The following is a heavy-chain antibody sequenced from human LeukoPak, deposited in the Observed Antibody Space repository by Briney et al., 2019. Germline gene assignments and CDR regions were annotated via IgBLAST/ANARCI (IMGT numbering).Heavy chain of an antibody. CDR2: ISYDRSNK. CDR3: ARDSLLYCSGGSCYSGVPYYYYGVDV. J-gene: IGHJ6*02. Sequence: GGSLRLSCAASGFTFSSYAMHWVRQAPGKGLEWVAVISYDRSNKYYADSVKGRFTISRDNSKNTLYLQMNSLRAEDTAVYYCARDSLLYCSGGSCYSGVPYYYYGVDVWGQGTTVTVSS. V-gene: IGHV3-30-3*01. CDR1: GFTFSSYA. D-gene: IGHD2-15*01.